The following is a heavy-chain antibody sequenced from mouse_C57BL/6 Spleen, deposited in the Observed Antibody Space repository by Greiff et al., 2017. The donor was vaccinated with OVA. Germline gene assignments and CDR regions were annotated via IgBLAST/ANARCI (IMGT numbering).Heavy chain of an antibody. CDR2: IDPNSGGT. J-gene: IGHJ2*01. Sequence: QVQLKQPGAELVKPGASVKLSCKASGYTFTSYWMHWVKQRPGRGLEWIGRIDPNSGGTKYNEKFKSKATLTVDKPSSTAYMQLSSLTSEDSAVYYCARPAYYGNSNYFDYWGQGTTLTVSS. CDR1: GYTFTSYW. D-gene: IGHD2-10*01. V-gene: IGHV1-72*01. CDR3: ARPAYYGNSNYFDY.